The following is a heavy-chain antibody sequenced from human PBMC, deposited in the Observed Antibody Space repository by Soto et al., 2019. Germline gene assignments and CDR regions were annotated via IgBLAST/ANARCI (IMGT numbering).Heavy chain of an antibody. J-gene: IGHJ3*02. CDR2: IYPGDSDT. CDR1: GYSFASYW. V-gene: IGHV5-51*01. D-gene: IGHD5-12*01. CDR3: ARRGRDGYRTQDAFDI. Sequence: EVQLVQSGAEVKKPGDSLKISCKGSGYSFASYWICWVRQIPGKGLEWMGIIYPGDSDTRYSPSFQGQVTISADKSISTAYLQWSSLKASDTAMYYCARRGRDGYRTQDAFDIWGQGTMVTVSS.